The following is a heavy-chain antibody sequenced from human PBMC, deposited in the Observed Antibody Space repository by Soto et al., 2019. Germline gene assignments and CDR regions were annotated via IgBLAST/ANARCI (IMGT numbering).Heavy chain of an antibody. CDR3: AKDWSWSTVVLYYFDY. D-gene: IGHD4-17*01. CDR1: GFTFSSYG. J-gene: IGHJ4*02. V-gene: IGHV3-30*18. Sequence: PGGSLRLSCAASGFTFSSYGMHWVRQAPGKGLEWVAVISYDGSNKYYADSVKGRFTISRDNSKNTLYLQMNSLRAEDTAVYYCAKDWSWSTVVLYYFDYWGQGTLVTVSS. CDR2: ISYDGSNK.